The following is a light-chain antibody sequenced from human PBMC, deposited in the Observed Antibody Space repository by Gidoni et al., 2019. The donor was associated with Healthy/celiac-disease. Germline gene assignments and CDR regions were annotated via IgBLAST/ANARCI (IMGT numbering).Light chain of an antibody. J-gene: IGKJ1*01. V-gene: IGKV1-5*03. CDR1: QSISSW. Sequence: IQLTQSPSTLYASVGDRVTITCRASQSISSWLAWYQQKQGKAPKLLIYKASSLESGVPSRFSGSGSGTEFTLTISSLQPDDVATYYCQQYNSYSPWTFGQGTKVEIK. CDR2: KAS. CDR3: QQYNSYSPWT.